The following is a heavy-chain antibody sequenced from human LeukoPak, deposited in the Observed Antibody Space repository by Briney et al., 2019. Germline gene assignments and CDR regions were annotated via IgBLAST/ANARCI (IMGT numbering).Heavy chain of an antibody. V-gene: IGHV3-53*01. J-gene: IGHJ3*01. CDR2: IYSGGST. Sequence: GGSLRLSCAASGFTVSSNYMSWVRQAPGKGLEWVSIIYSGGSTYYADSVKGRFTISRDNSKNTLYLQMNCLRAEDTAVYYCARAGYYGLNAFDVWGQGTMVSVPS. CDR3: ARAGYYGLNAFDV. D-gene: IGHD1-26*01. CDR1: GFTVSSNY.